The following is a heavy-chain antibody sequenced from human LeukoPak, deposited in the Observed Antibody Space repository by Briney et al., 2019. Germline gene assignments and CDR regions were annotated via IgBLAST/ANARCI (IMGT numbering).Heavy chain of an antibody. V-gene: IGHV3-48*03. CDR3: ARRAGGYSHPYDY. Sequence: GGSLRLSCAASGFTFSSYEMNWVRQAPGKGLEWVSYISSSGGSTYYADSVKGRFTMSRDNSKNTLYLQMNSLRAEDTAVYYCARRAGGYSHPYDYWGQGILVTVSS. J-gene: IGHJ4*02. CDR2: ISSSGGST. D-gene: IGHD4-23*01. CDR1: GFTFSSYE.